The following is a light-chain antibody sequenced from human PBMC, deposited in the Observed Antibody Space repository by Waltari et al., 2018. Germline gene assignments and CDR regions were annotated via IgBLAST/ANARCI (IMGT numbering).Light chain of an antibody. Sequence: EVVLTQSPRTLSFSPVERAALPCRASQSVSRIYLAWYQQKPGQDPRLLIYGASIRATGIPDRFSGSGSGTGFTLTISRLEPEDVAVYYCQQYDGSPYTFGQGTKVEIK. V-gene: IGKV3-20*01. J-gene: IGKJ2*01. CDR2: GAS. CDR3: QQYDGSPYT. CDR1: QSVSRIY.